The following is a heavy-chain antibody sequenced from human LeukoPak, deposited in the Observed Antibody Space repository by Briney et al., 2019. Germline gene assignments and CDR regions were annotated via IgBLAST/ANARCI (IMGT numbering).Heavy chain of an antibody. V-gene: IGHV1-8*01. J-gene: IGHJ4*02. CDR2: MNPNSGNT. CDR3: ARGLRREQQLLRAFDY. Sequence: ASVRVSCKASRYTFTNYDLNWVGQASAQGLEWLGWMNPNSGNTGSAQKYQGRVTMTSNTSISTAYMELSSLRSEDTAVYYCARGLRREQQLLRAFDYWGQGTPVTVSS. CDR1: RYTFTNYD. D-gene: IGHD6-13*01.